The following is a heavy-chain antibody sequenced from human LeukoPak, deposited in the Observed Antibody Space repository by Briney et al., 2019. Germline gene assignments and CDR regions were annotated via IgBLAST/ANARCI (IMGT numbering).Heavy chain of an antibody. D-gene: IGHD4-23*01. V-gene: IGHV3-7*01. CDR2: IKQDGSEK. J-gene: IGHJ4*02. CDR1: GFTFSSYW. CDR3: AREWNGGNSEGYYFDY. Sequence: GGPLRLSCAASGFTFSSYWMSWVRQAPGKGLEWVANIKQDGSEKYYVDSVKGRFTISRDNAKNSLYLQMNSLRAEDTAVYYCAREWNGGNSEGYYFDYRGQGTLVTVSS.